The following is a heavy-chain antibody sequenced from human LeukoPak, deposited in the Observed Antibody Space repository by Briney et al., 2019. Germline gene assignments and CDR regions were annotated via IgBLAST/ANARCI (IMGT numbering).Heavy chain of an antibody. V-gene: IGHV3-11*01. Sequence: GGPLRLSCAASGFKFSGDYMSWIRQPPGKGLEWIAYISRSSSNIWSAASVRGRFSISRDNAKNSLFLQMDSLRVDDTAVYYCVRDVGGDYVPQRFETWGHGTLVIVSS. D-gene: IGHD3-10*02. CDR3: VRDVGGDYVPQRFET. CDR2: ISRSSSNI. CDR1: GFKFSGDY. J-gene: IGHJ5*01.